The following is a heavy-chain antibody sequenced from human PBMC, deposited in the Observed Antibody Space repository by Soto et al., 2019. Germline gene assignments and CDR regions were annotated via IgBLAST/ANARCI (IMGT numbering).Heavy chain of an antibody. J-gene: IGHJ1*01. Sequence: GSVKVSCKTSGYTFSDCYIHWVRQSPGQGLEWLGWLNPNGGATNYAQKVQGRVTMTHDASISTVHMELSSLTPDDTAVYYCETFNVVSMVSAGLDFWGPGTLVTVPS. CDR3: ETFNVVSMVSAGLDF. CDR2: LNPNGGAT. V-gene: IGHV1-2*02. CDR1: GYTFSDCY. D-gene: IGHD2-21*01.